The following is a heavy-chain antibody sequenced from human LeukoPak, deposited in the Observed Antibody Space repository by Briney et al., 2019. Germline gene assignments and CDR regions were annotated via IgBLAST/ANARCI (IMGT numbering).Heavy chain of an antibody. CDR3: ARRIYDSSGYMVARAFDI. J-gene: IGHJ3*02. D-gene: IGHD3-22*01. CDR2: MYYSGST. Sequence: PSETLSLTCTVSGGSISSYYWSWIRQPPGKGLEWIGYMYYSGSTNYNPSLKSRVTISVDTSKNQFSLKLSSVTAADTAVYYCARRIYDSSGYMVARAFDIWGQGTMVTVSS. V-gene: IGHV4-59*08. CDR1: GGSISSYY.